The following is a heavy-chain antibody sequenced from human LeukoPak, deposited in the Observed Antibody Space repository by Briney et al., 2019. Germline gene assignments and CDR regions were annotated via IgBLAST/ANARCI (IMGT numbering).Heavy chain of an antibody. Sequence: GGPLRLSCASSGFTFSDAWMSWARPARGKGLDWVGRSKSKTDGGTTANAAPVNGRLTLSRDDSTNTLYLQMHRLKTEVTAVDYCTTRVRDYWGQGTLVTVSS. CDR2: SKSKTDGGTT. CDR3: TTRVRDY. D-gene: IGHD3-10*01. J-gene: IGHJ4*02. CDR1: GFTFSDAW. V-gene: IGHV3-15*01.